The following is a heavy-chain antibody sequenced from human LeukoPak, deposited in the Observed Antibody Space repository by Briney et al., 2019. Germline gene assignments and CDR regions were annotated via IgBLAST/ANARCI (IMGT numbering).Heavy chain of an antibody. J-gene: IGHJ4*02. CDR1: GFTFSSYW. CDR2: ISGSGGST. V-gene: IGHV3-23*01. D-gene: IGHD3-22*01. Sequence: GGSLRLSCAASGFTFSSYWMHWVRQAPGKGLEWVSGISGSGGSTYHGDSVKGRFIISRDNSRNTLYLQMNSLRAEDTAVYYCASQKDYHDSSGYQNWGQGTLVTVSS. CDR3: ASQKDYHDSSGYQN.